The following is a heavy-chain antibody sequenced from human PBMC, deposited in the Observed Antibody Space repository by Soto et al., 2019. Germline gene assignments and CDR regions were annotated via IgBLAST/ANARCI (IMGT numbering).Heavy chain of an antibody. CDR2: IIPIFGTA. V-gene: IGHV1-69*13. Sequence: ASVKVSCKASGGTFSSYAISWVRQAPGQGLEWMGGIIPIFGTANYAQKVQGRVTITADESTSTAYMELSSLRSEDTAVYYCAKERATTTAFDYWGQGALVTVSS. CDR3: AKERATTTAFDY. D-gene: IGHD4-17*01. CDR1: GGTFSSYA. J-gene: IGHJ4*02.